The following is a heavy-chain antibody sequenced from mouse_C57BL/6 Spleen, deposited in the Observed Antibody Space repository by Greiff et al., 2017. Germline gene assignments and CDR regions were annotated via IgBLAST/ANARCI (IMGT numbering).Heavy chain of an antibody. D-gene: IGHD2-4*01. J-gene: IGHJ3*01. V-gene: IGHV1-82*01. CDR3: ARCDYDGAWFAY. CDR1: GYAFSSSW. Sequence: VQLQQSGPELVKPGASVKISCKASGYAFSSSWMNWVKQRPGKGLEWIGRIYPGEGDTNYNGKFKGKATLTADKSSSTAYMQLSSLTSEDSAVYFCARCDYDGAWFAYWGQGTLVTVSA. CDR2: IYPGEGDT.